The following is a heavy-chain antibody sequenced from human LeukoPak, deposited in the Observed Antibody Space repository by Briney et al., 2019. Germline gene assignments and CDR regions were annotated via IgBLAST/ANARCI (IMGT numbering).Heavy chain of an antibody. CDR2: INPNIGDA. V-gene: IGHV1-2*02. CDR3: ARMDLDGSDSIGFDS. J-gene: IGHJ5*01. CDR1: GYTFTGFF. D-gene: IGHD2-21*02. Sequence: GASVKVSCKASGYTFTGFFMHWVRQAPGQGLEWMGWINPNIGDAYYAQKFQGRVTMTRDRSINTAYMELSRLTSDDTAVYYCARMDLDGSDSIGFDSWGQGTLVTVSS.